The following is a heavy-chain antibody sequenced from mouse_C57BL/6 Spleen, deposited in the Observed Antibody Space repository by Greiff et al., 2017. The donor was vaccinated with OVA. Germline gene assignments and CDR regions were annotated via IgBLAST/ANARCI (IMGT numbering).Heavy chain of an antibody. J-gene: IGHJ4*01. CDR3: TTGSNRPYAMDY. CDR2: IDPENGDT. Sequence: EVQLQQSGAELVRPGASVKLSCTASGFNIKDDYMHWVKQRPEQGLEWIGWIDPENGDTEYASKFQGKAIITADTSSNTAYLQLSSLTSEDTAVDYCTTGSNRPYAMDYWGQGTSVTVSS. CDR1: GFNIKDDY. D-gene: IGHD2-5*01. V-gene: IGHV14-4*01.